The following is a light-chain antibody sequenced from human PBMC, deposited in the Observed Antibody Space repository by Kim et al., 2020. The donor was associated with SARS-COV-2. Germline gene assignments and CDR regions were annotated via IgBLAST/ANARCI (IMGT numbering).Light chain of an antibody. CDR1: KLEDKF. CDR3: QAWGTRTVV. CDR2: DDN. Sequence: SYELTQPPSVSVSPGQTASITCSGDKLEDKFTYWYQQKPGQSPVLVIYDDNKRPSGIPDRFSASNSGNTATLTISGTQAVDEADYYCQAWGTRTVVFGGGTKVTVL. J-gene: IGLJ2*01. V-gene: IGLV3-1*01.